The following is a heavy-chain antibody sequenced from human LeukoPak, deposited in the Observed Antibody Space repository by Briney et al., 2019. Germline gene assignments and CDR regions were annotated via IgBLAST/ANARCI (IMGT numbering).Heavy chain of an antibody. CDR3: ARGLAAGQYNWFDP. CDR2: INHSGST. V-gene: IGHV4-34*01. D-gene: IGHD6-13*01. J-gene: IGHJ5*02. Sequence: SETLSPTCAVYGGSFSGYYWSWIRQPPGKGLEWIGEINHSGSTNYNPSLKSRVTISVDTSKNQFSLKLSSVTAADTAVYYCARGLAAGQYNWFDPWGQGTLVTVSS. CDR1: GGSFSGYY.